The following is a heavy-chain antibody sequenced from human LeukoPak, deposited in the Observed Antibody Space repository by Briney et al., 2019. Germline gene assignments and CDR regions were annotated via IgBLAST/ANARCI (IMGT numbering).Heavy chain of an antibody. CDR1: GFTFSTNA. V-gene: IGHV3-23*01. CDR3: AKDVGKWESLHFFDY. J-gene: IGHJ4*02. CDR2: ISGSGAST. D-gene: IGHD1-26*01. Sequence: GGSLRLPCLTSGFTFSTNAMSWVRQAPGKGLEWISGISGSGASTYYADSVTGRFTISRDNSRNTLYLQMNSLRGDDTAVYYCAKDVGKWESLHFFDYWGQGTLVTVSS.